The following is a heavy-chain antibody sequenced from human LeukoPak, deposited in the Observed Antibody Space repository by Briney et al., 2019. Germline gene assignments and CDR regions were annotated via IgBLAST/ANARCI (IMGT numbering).Heavy chain of an antibody. CDR1: GYTFTGYY. V-gene: IGHV1-2*02. Sequence: ASVKVSCKASGYTFTGYYMHWVRQAPGQGLEWMGWINPNSGGTNYAQKFQGRVTMTRDTSISAAYMELSRLRSDDTAVYYCARVGPYGSGSYYYVYYYYGMDVWGQGTTVTVSS. J-gene: IGHJ6*02. CDR3: ARVGPYGSGSYYYVYYYYGMDV. CDR2: INPNSGGT. D-gene: IGHD3-10*01.